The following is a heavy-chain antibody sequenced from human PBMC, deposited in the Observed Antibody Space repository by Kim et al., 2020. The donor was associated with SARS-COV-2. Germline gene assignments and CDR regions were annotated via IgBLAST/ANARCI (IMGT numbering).Heavy chain of an antibody. J-gene: IGHJ3*02. V-gene: IGHV4-39*01. CDR3: ARPPIVVVTASGNYAFDI. Sequence: SETLSLTCTVSGGSISSSSYYWGWIRQPPGKGLEWIGSIYYSGSTYYNPSLKSRVTISVDTSKNQFSLKLSSVTAADTAVYYCARPPIVVVTASGNYAFDIWVQGTMVTVSS. CDR2: IYYSGST. D-gene: IGHD2-21*02. CDR1: GGSISSSSYY.